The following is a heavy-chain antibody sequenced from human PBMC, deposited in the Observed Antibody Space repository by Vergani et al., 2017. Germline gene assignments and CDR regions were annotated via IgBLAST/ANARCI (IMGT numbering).Heavy chain of an antibody. CDR3: ARDVRGDSYYDFWSGYYWGPEGDAFDI. CDR1: GFTFSSYA. J-gene: IGHJ3*02. D-gene: IGHD3-3*01. Sequence: QVQLVESGGGVVQPGRSLRLSCAASGFTFSSYAMHWVRQAPGKGLEWVAVISYDGSNKYYADSVKGRFTISRDNSKNTLYLQMNSLRAEDTAVYYCARDVRGDSYYDFWSGYYWGPEGDAFDIWGQGTMVTVSS. V-gene: IGHV3-30-3*01. CDR2: ISYDGSNK.